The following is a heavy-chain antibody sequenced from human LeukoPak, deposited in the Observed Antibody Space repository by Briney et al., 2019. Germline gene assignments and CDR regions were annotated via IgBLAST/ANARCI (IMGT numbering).Heavy chain of an antibody. CDR1: GFTFSNYG. CDR2: IGGGGERT. Sequence: GGSLRLPCAASGFTFSNYGMSWVRQAPGKGPEWVSGIGGGGERTYYADSVKGRFTISRDNPKDTLYLQMNSLRGEDTAVYYCAKESQKEGAPYFDSWGQGALVTVSS. J-gene: IGHJ4*02. D-gene: IGHD1-26*01. V-gene: IGHV3-23*01. CDR3: AKESQKEGAPYFDS.